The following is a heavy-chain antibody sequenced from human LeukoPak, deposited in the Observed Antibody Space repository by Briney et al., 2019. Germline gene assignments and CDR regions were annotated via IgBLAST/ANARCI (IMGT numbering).Heavy chain of an antibody. D-gene: IGHD6-13*01. CDR3: ARSIAAAGTPIPTEIDY. CDR1: GYSFTSYW. CDR2: IYPGDSDT. J-gene: IGHJ4*02. V-gene: IGHV5-51*01. Sequence: GESLKISCKGSGYSFTSYWIGWVRQMPGKGLEWMGIIYPGDSDTRYSPSFQGQVTISADKSISTAYLQWSSLKASDTAMYYCARSIAAAGTPIPTEIDYWGQGTLVTVSS.